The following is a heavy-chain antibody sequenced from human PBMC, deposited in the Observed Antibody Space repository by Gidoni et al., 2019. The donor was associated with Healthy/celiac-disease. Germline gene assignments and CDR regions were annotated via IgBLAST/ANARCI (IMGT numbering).Heavy chain of an antibody. J-gene: IGHJ3*02. CDR2: INWNGGST. D-gene: IGHD1-20*01. Sequence: EVQLVESGGGVVRPGGSLRLSCAAAGFTFDDYGMSWVRQAPGKGLEWVSGINWNGGSTGYADSVKGRFTISRDNAKNSLYLQMNSLRAEDTALYYCARWGDDNWNDYAFDIWGQGTMVTVSS. CDR3: ARWGDDNWNDYAFDI. CDR1: GFTFDDYG. V-gene: IGHV3-20*04.